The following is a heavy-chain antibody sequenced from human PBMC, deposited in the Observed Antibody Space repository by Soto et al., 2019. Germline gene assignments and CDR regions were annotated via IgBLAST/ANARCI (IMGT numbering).Heavy chain of an antibody. D-gene: IGHD3-3*01. V-gene: IGHV4-34*01. CDR3: ARGLAPTIFGTVPTPNWFDP. J-gene: IGHJ5*02. CDR1: GFTFSSYG. CDR2: ANDRGSR. Sequence: LRLSCAASGFTFSSYGMHWVRQAPGKGLEWVAEANDRGSRNYNPFLRGRLTISLDTSKNQFSPRLSSVTSADTAVYYCARGLAPTIFGTVPTPNWFDPWGQGTQVTVSS.